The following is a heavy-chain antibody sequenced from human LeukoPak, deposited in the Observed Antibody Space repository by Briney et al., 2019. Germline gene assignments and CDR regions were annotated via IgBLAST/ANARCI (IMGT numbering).Heavy chain of an antibody. CDR3: ARGLIYCSGGSCYSDYFDY. J-gene: IGHJ4*02. D-gene: IGHD2-15*01. V-gene: IGHV3-48*03. CDR1: VFTFSSYE. Sequence: GGSLRLSCAASVFTFSSYEMNWVRQAPGKGLEWVSYISSSGSTIYYADSVKGRFTISRDNAKNSLYLQMNSLRAEDTAVYYCARGLIYCSGGSCYSDYFDYWGQGTLVTVSS. CDR2: ISSSGSTI.